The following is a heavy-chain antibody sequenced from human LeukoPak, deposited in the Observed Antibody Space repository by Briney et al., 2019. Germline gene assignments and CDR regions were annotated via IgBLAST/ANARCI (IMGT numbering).Heavy chain of an antibody. V-gene: IGHV3-21*01. CDR2: ISSSSKYI. J-gene: IGHJ4*02. CDR1: EFTFSSYN. CDR3: AREPFWSGYYSNLHFDY. D-gene: IGHD3-3*01. Sequence: EGSLRLSCAASEFTFSSYNMNWVRQAPGKGLEWVSSISSSSKYIYYADSVKGRFTISRDNAKNSLYLQMSSLRAEDTAVYYCAREPFWSGYYSNLHFDYWGQGTLVTVSS.